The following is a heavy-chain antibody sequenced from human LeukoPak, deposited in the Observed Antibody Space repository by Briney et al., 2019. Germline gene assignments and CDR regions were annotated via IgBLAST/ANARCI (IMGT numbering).Heavy chain of an antibody. D-gene: IGHD1-26*01. CDR3: ARDPGRNSGSYYPFDY. V-gene: IGHV4-30-2*01. CDR2: IYHSGST. CDR1: GGSISSGGYS. Sequence: SETLSLTCAVSGGSISSGGYSWSWIRQPPGKGLEWIGYIYHSGSTYYNPSLKSRVTISVDRSKNQFSLELNSVTAADTAVYYCARDPGRNSGSYYPFDYWGQGALVAVSS. J-gene: IGHJ4*02.